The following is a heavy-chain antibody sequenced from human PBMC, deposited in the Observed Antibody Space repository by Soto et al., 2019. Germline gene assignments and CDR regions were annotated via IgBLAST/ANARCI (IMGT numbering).Heavy chain of an antibody. Sequence: EVQLVESGGGLVQPGGSLRLSCAASGFTFSSYDMHWVRQATGKGLEWVSAIGTAGDTYYPGSVKGRFTISRENAKNSLYLQMNSLRAGDTAVYYGARGCGYDLYGMDVWGEGATVTVSS. CDR3: ARGCGYDLYGMDV. D-gene: IGHD5-12*01. J-gene: IGHJ6*04. V-gene: IGHV3-13*01. CDR1: GFTFSSYD. CDR2: IGTAGDT.